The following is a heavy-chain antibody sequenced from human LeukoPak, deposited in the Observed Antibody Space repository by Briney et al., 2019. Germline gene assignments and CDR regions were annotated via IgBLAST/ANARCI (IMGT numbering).Heavy chain of an antibody. Sequence: PGRSLRLSCAASGFTFSSYGMHWVRQAPGKGLEWVAVISYDGSNKYYADSVKGRFTISRDNSKNTLYLQINSLRAEDTAVYYCAKDLTIGELFLFVYYYGMDVWGQGTTVTVSS. CDR1: GFTFSSYG. D-gene: IGHD3-10*01. CDR3: AKDLTIGELFLFVYYYGMDV. J-gene: IGHJ6*02. CDR2: ISYDGSNK. V-gene: IGHV3-30*18.